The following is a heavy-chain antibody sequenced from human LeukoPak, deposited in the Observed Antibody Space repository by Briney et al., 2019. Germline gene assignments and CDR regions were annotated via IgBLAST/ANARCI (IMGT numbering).Heavy chain of an antibody. CDR1: GGSISSTAYY. Sequence: SETLSLTCTVSGGSISSTAYYWDWIRQPPGKGLEWIGSIYYSETTYYNSSLKSRVTISLNTSKNQFSLRLTSVTAADTAVYYCARQVSDYYYYYIDVWGKGATVTVS. D-gene: IGHD5/OR15-5a*01. J-gene: IGHJ6*03. V-gene: IGHV4-39*01. CDR2: IYYSETT. CDR3: ARQVSDYYYYYIDV.